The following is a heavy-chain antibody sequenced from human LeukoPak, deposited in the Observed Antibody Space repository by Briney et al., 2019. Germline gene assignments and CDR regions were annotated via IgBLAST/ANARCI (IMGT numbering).Heavy chain of an antibody. V-gene: IGHV3-30*18. CDR3: AKDYDSSGWSFDY. CDR1: GFTFSSYG. CDR2: ISYDGSNK. Sequence: GGSLRLSCAASGFTFSSYGMHWVRQAPGKGLEWVAVISYDGSNKYYADSVKGRFTISRDNSKSTLYLQMNSLRAEDTAVYYCAKDYDSSGWSFDYWGQGTLVTVSS. J-gene: IGHJ4*02. D-gene: IGHD6-19*01.